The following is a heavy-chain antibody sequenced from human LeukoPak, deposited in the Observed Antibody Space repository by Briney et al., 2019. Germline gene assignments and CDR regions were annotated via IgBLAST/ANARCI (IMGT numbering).Heavy chain of an antibody. Sequence: GGSLRLSCAASGFTFSGYWMNWVRQAPGKGLEWVAYIKDDGSEKYYVDSVKGRFTISRDNAKNSLYLQMNSLRGEDTAVYYCARLRGGSYFDYWGQGTLVTVSS. D-gene: IGHD3-16*01. V-gene: IGHV3-7*04. J-gene: IGHJ4*02. CDR3: ARLRGGSYFDY. CDR1: GFTFSGYW. CDR2: IKDDGSEK.